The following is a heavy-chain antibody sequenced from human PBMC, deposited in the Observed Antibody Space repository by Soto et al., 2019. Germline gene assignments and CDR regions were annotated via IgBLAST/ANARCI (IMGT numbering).Heavy chain of an antibody. CDR2: ISGSGGST. J-gene: IGHJ4*02. CDR1: GFTFSSYA. Sequence: EVQLLESGGGLVQPGGSLRLSCAASGFTFSSYAMSWVRQAPGKGLEWVSVISGSGGSTYYADSVKGRFTFSRDNSKNTLYLQMNSLRAEDTAAYYCAKGGYCSSTNCYPFDYWGPGTLVTVSS. V-gene: IGHV3-23*01. CDR3: AKGGYCSSTNCYPFDY. D-gene: IGHD2-2*01.